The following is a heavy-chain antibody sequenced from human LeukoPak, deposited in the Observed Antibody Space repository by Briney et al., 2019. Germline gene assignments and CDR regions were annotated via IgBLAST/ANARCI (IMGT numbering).Heavy chain of an antibody. CDR2: IGTAGDT. J-gene: IGHJ4*02. CDR3: ARADLRGYSLDY. Sequence: PGGSLRLSCAASGFTFSSYDMHWVRQTTGRGLEWVSGIGTAGDTYSPGSVKGRFTISRDNAKNSLYLQMSSLRAGDTAVHYCARADLRGYSLDYWGQGILVTVSS. V-gene: IGHV3-13*01. D-gene: IGHD5-18*01. CDR1: GFTFSSYD.